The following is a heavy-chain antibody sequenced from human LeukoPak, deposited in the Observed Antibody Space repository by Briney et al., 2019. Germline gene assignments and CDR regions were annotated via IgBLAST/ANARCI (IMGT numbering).Heavy chain of an antibody. Sequence: SETLSLTCTVSGGSISSGDYYWIWIRQPPGKGLEWIGYIYYSGSTYYNPSLKSRVTISVDTSKNQFSLRLSYVTAADTGVYYCARDPSGYWFDYWGQGTLVTVSS. CDR1: GGSISSGDYY. CDR2: IYYSGST. D-gene: IGHD2-2*03. J-gene: IGHJ4*02. CDR3: ARDPSGYWFDY. V-gene: IGHV4-30-4*08.